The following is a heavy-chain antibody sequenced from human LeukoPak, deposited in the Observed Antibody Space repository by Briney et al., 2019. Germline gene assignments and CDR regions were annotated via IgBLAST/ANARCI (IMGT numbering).Heavy chain of an antibody. J-gene: IGHJ4*02. Sequence: PGGSLRLSCAASGFTFNNYGMHWVRQAPGKGLEWLAFIPSDGINTYYSDSVKGRFTISRDNSKNTLYLQMNSLRVEDSAVYFCAKDERPMTTVTMRWFFVDFWGQGTLVTVSS. V-gene: IGHV3-30*02. CDR1: GFTFNNYG. CDR3: AKDERPMTTVTMRWFFVDF. D-gene: IGHD4-17*01. CDR2: IPSDGINT.